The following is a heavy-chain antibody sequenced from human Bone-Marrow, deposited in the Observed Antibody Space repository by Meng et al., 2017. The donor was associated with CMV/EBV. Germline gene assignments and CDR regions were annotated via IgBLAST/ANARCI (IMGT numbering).Heavy chain of an antibody. CDR2: VNSKNEAT. CDR1: VFTFSDYY. J-gene: IGHJ4*02. V-gene: IGHV1-2*02. D-gene: IGHD6-19*01. CDR3: VRSSGWSLFDY. Sequence: GEAVELGAEIKKPGASVKVSCTTSVFTFSDYYIHWVLQAPGQGLEWMGWVNSKNEATNYARKFQGRVSMTRDTSISTAHMELSRLMSDDTAVYYCVRSSGWSLFDYWGQGTLVTVSS.